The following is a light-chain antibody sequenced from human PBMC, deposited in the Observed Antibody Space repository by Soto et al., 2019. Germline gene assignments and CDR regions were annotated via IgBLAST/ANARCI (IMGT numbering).Light chain of an antibody. J-gene: IGKJ1*01. Sequence: PGERATLSCRASQNVTSSYLAWHQKKPGQAPRLLIYGASRRATGVPDRFSGSGSGTDFTLTISRLEPEDFAVYYCQRITFGQGTKVDIK. CDR2: GAS. CDR1: QNVTSSY. CDR3: QRIT. V-gene: IGKV3-20*01.